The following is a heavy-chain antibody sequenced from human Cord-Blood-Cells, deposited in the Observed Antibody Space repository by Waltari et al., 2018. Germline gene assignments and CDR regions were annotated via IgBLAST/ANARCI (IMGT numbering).Heavy chain of an antibody. V-gene: IGHV3-30-3*01. D-gene: IGHD4-17*01. J-gene: IGHJ4*02. CDR2: ISYDGNNK. Sequence: QVQLVESGGGVVQPGRSLRLSCAASGFTFGSYAMHWVRQAPGKGLEWVAVISYDGNNKYYADSVKGRFTISRDNSKNTLYLQMNSLRAEDTAVYYCARDTTVTTLSFDYWGQGTLVTVSS. CDR3: ARDTTVTTLSFDY. CDR1: GFTFGSYA.